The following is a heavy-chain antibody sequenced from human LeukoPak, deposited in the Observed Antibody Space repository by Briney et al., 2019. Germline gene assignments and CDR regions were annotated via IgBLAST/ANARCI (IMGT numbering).Heavy chain of an antibody. D-gene: IGHD3-10*01. V-gene: IGHV4-34*01. Sequence: SETLSLTCAVYGGSFSGYYWSWIRQPPGKGLEWIGEINHSGSTNYNPSLKSRVTISVDTSKNQFSLKLSSVTAADTAVYYCARLGGMRYYYGSGIDYWGQGTLVTVSS. CDR1: GGSFSGYY. CDR3: ARLGGMRYYYGSGIDY. J-gene: IGHJ4*02. CDR2: INHSGST.